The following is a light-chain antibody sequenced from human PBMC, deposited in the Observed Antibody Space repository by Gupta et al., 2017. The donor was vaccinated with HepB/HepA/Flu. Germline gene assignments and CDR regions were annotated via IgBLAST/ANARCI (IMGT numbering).Light chain of an antibody. CDR1: NSDIGSYNL. J-gene: IGLJ2*01. CDR2: EVN. Sequence: QSALTQSASVSGSPGQSITISCTGTNSDIGSYNLVSWYQQHPGKAPKLLIYEVNKRPSGVSNRFSGSKSGNTASLTISGLHTEDEADYYCCSYAGSSTLVFGGGTKLTVL. V-gene: IGLV2-23*02. CDR3: CSYAGSSTLV.